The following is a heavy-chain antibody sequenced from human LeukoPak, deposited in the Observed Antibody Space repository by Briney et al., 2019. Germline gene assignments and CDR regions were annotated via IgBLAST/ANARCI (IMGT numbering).Heavy chain of an antibody. Sequence: SVKVSCKASGGTFSSYAISWVRQAPGQGLEWMGGIIPIFGTANYAQKLQGRVTITTDESTSTAYMELSSLRSEDTAVYYCARVLVAVAGSFDYWGQGTLVTVSS. CDR3: ARVLVAVAGSFDY. J-gene: IGHJ4*02. D-gene: IGHD6-19*01. V-gene: IGHV1-69*05. CDR1: GGTFSSYA. CDR2: IIPIFGTA.